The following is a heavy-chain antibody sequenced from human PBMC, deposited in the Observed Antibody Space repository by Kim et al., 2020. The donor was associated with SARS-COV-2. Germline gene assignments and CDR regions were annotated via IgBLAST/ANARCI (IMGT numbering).Heavy chain of an antibody. V-gene: IGHV3-33*01. J-gene: IGHJ5*02. D-gene: IGHD5-18*01. Sequence: GGSLRLSCAASGFTFSSYGMHWVRQAPGKGLEWVAVIWYDGSNKYYADSVKGRFTISRDNSKNTLYLQMNSLRAEDTAVYYCARDGEGGYSYGLFDPWGQGTLVTVSS. CDR3: ARDGEGGYSYGLFDP. CDR2: IWYDGSNK. CDR1: GFTFSSYG.